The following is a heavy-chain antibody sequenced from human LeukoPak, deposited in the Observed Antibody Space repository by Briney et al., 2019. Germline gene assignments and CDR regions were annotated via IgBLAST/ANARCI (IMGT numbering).Heavy chain of an antibody. CDR1: GYTFTGYY. Sequence: GASVKVSCKASGYTFTGYYMHWVRQAPGQGLEWMGWINPNSGGTNYAQKFQGRVTMTRDTSINTAYMELSRLRSDDTAVYYCARVTVLGYCSSTSCYSPWFDPRGQGTLVTVSS. CDR3: ARVTVLGYCSSTSCYSPWFDP. J-gene: IGHJ5*02. D-gene: IGHD2-2*02. V-gene: IGHV1-2*02. CDR2: INPNSGGT.